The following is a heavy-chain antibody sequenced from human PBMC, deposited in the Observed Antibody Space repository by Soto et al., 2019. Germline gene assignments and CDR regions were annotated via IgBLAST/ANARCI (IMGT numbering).Heavy chain of an antibody. V-gene: IGHV1-18*01. CDR2: ISAYNGNT. CDR3: ARDLIAARPGWFDP. CDR1: GYTFTTFG. D-gene: IGHD6-6*01. J-gene: IGHJ5*02. Sequence: QVQLVQSGAEVKKPGASVRVSCKSSGYTFTTFGINWVRQAPGQGLEWMGWISAYNGNTKFAQKFQGRVTMSTDTPTSTAYMELGSRRSDDTAVYYCARDLIAARPGWFDPWGQGTQVTVSS.